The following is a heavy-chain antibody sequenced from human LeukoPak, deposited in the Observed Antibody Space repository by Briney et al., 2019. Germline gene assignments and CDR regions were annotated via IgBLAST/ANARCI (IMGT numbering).Heavy chain of an antibody. CDR1: GGSISSGGYY. CDR2: IYYSGST. Sequence: SETLSLTCTVSGGSISSGGYYWSWNRQHPGKGLEWIGYIYYSGSTYYNPSLKSRVTISVDTSKNQFSLKLSSVTAADTAVYYCARTLQPQNWFDPWGQGTLVTVSS. CDR3: ARTLQPQNWFDP. V-gene: IGHV4-31*03. J-gene: IGHJ5*02.